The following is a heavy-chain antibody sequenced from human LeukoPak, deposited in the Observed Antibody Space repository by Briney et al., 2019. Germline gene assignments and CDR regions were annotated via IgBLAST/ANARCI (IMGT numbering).Heavy chain of an antibody. D-gene: IGHD2-2*01. CDR2: IYNSGST. J-gene: IGHJ5*02. Sequence: AETLSLTCTVSGVSISIYYWSWIRQPPGKGLEWIGYIYNSGSTSYNPSLKSRATISADTSKNQFSLKLSSVTAADTAVYYCARAASSSIWSFDPWGQGTLVTVSS. CDR3: ARAASSSIWSFDP. V-gene: IGHV4-59*01. CDR1: GVSISIYY.